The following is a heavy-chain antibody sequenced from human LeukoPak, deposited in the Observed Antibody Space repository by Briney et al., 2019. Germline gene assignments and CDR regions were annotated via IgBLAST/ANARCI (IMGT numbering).Heavy chain of an antibody. CDR3: ARASYNYDSSAYYYFDY. CDR2: ISSSGSTI. D-gene: IGHD3-22*01. CDR1: GFTFSDYY. V-gene: IGHV3-11*01. J-gene: IGHJ4*02. Sequence: GGSLRLSCAASGFTFSDYYMSWIRQAPGKGLEWVSYISSSGSTIYYADSVKGRFTISRDNAKTSLYLQMNSLRAEDTAMYYCARASYNYDSSAYYYFDYWGQGILVTVSS.